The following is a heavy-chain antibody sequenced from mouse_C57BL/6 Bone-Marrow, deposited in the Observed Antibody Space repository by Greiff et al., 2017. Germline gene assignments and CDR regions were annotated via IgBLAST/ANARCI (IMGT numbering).Heavy chain of an antibody. CDR2: IDPETGGT. D-gene: IGHD2-4*01. J-gene: IGHJ2*01. CDR3: TRGLRRRGYYFDY. V-gene: IGHV1-15*01. Sequence: VKLMESGAELVRPGASVTLSCKASGYTFPDYEMHWVKQTPVHGLEWIGAIDPETGGTAYNQKFKGKAILTADNSSSTAYMELRSLTSADSAVYYCTRGLRRRGYYFDYWGQGTTLTVSS. CDR1: GYTFPDYE.